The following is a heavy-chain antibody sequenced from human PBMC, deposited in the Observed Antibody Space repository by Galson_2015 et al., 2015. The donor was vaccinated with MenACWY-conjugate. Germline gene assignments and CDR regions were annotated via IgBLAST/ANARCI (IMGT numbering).Heavy chain of an antibody. Sequence: SLRLSCAASGFTFSSYSMNWVRQAPGKGLEWVSSISSSSSYIYYADSVKGRFTISRDNAKNSLYLQMNSLRAEDTAVYYCAITYAVADSIFGTYDYWGQGTLVTVSS. CDR2: ISSSSSYI. V-gene: IGHV3-21*01. D-gene: IGHD6-19*01. J-gene: IGHJ4*02. CDR1: GFTFSSYS. CDR3: AITYAVADSIFGTYDY.